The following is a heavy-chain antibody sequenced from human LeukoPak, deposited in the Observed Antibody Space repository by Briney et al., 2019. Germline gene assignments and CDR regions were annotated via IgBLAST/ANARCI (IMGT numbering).Heavy chain of an antibody. CDR2: IWFDGTNR. CDR1: GFIFSSYG. V-gene: IGHV3-33*01. Sequence: GGSLRLSCAASGFIFSSYGMHWVRQAPGKGLEWVAVIWFDGTNRNYADSVKGRFTISRDNSKNTLYLQMNSLRVEDTAVYYCASHGRLWGQGTLVTVSS. J-gene: IGHJ4*02. D-gene: IGHD5-12*01. CDR3: ASHGRL.